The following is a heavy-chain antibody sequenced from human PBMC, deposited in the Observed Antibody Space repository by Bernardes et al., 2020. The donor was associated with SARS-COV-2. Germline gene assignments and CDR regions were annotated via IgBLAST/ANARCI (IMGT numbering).Heavy chain of an antibody. CDR3: STPSGWYAGFDY. J-gene: IGHJ4*02. Sequence: SGTTLVKPTQTLTLTCTFSGFSLTTSGVGVGWIRQPPGKALEWLALIYWDDDKRYSPSLKSRLTITKDTSKNQVFLTMTNMDPVDTATYYCSTPSGWYAGFDYWGQGTLVTVSS. CDR1: GFSLTTSGVG. V-gene: IGHV2-5*02. D-gene: IGHD6-19*01. CDR2: IYWDDDK.